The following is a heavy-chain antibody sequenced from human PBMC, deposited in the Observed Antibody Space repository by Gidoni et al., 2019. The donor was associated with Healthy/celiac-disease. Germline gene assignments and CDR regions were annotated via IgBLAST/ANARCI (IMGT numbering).Heavy chain of an antibody. CDR1: GFTFSSYW. CDR3: ARDQDSSSWFPYYYYYGMDV. D-gene: IGHD6-13*01. Sequence: EVQLVESGGGLVQPGGSLRLSCAASGFTFSSYWMHWVRQAPGKGLVWVSRINSDGSSTSYADSVKGRFTISRDNAKNTLYLQMNSLRAEDTAVYYCARDQDSSSWFPYYYYYGMDVWGQGTTVTVSS. CDR2: INSDGSST. V-gene: IGHV3-74*01. J-gene: IGHJ6*02.